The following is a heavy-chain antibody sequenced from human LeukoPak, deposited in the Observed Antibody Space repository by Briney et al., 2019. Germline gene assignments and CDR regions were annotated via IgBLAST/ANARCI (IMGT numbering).Heavy chain of an antibody. D-gene: IGHD5-18*01. CDR1: GYTFTSYY. CDR2: INPSGGST. Sequence: GASVKVSCKASGYTFTSYYMHWVRQAPGQGLEWMGIINPSGGSTGYAQKFQGRVTITADESTSTAYMELSSLRSEDTAVYYCARGGIQEAIFDYWGQGTLVTVSS. J-gene: IGHJ4*02. CDR3: ARGGIQEAIFDY. V-gene: IGHV1-46*01.